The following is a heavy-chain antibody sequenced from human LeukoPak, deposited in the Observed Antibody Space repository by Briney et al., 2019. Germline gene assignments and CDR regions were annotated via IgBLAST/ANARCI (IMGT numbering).Heavy chain of an antibody. V-gene: IGHV1-2*02. D-gene: IGHD3-16*02. CDR1: GYTFTGYC. CDR2: INPNSGGT. J-gene: IGHJ4*02. Sequence: ASVKVSCKASGYTFTGYCMHWVRQAPGQGLEWMGWINPNSGGTNYAQKFQGRVTMTRDTSISTAYMELSRLRSDDTAVYYCARVEYYDYVWGSYRSYYFDYWGQGTLVTVSS. CDR3: ARVEYYDYVWGSYRSYYFDY.